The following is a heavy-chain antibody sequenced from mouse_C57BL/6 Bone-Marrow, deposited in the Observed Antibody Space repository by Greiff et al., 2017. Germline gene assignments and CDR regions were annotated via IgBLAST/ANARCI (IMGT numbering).Heavy chain of an antibody. D-gene: IGHD1-1*01. CDR3: TTLLITTLDY. Sequence: DVKLVESGAELVRPGASVKLSCTASGFNIKDDYMHWVKQRPEQGLEWIGWIDPKNGDTEYASKFQGKATITADTSSNTAYLQLSSLTSEDTAVYYCTTLLITTLDYWGQGTSVTVSS. J-gene: IGHJ4*01. CDR1: GFNIKDDY. V-gene: IGHV14-4*01. CDR2: IDPKNGDT.